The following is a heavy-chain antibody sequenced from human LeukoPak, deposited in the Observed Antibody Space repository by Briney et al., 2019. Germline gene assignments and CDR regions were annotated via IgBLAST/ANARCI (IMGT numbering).Heavy chain of an antibody. CDR3: AKEQKGATDGNVFEY. J-gene: IGHJ4*02. Sequence: SETLPLTCTVSGGCISNYYWTWLRQHAGAGLEWIGRIYSSGDTNNNPALKSRLSMSVDTSKNQFSLKMSSVTAADTAVYYCAKEQKGATDGNVFEYWGQGTLVTVSS. CDR1: GGCISNYY. V-gene: IGHV4-4*07. CDR2: IYSSGDT. D-gene: IGHD4/OR15-4a*01.